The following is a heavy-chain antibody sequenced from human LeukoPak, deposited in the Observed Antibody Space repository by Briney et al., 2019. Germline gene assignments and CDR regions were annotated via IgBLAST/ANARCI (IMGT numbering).Heavy chain of an antibody. CDR2: VYTSGST. J-gene: IGHJ5*02. V-gene: IGHV4-4*07. CDR1: GGSISSYY. CDR3: ARVLKPGNWFDP. D-gene: IGHD2-8*02. Sequence: SETLSLTCTVSGGSISSYYWSWIRQPAGKGLEWIGRVYTSGSTNYNPSLKSRVTMSVDTSKNQFSLKLSSVTAADTAVYYCARVLKPGNWFDPWGQGTLVTVSS.